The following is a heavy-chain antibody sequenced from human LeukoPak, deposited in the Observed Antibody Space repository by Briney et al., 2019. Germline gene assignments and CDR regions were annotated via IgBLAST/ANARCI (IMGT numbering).Heavy chain of an antibody. CDR3: AKVYSSSSRDSFDV. CDR2: INHSGSI. CDR1: GASFSGYY. D-gene: IGHD6-6*01. V-gene: IGHV4-34*01. J-gene: IGHJ3*01. Sequence: SETLSLTCAVYGASFSGYYWSWIRQTPGKGLEWIGEINHSGSISYNPSLESRITISVDTCKSQFSLELRSVNAADTAVYYCAKVYSSSSRDSFDVWGQGTMVTVSS.